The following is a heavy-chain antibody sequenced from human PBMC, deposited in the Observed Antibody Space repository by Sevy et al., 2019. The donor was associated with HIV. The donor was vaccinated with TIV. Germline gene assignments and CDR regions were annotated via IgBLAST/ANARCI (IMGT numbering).Heavy chain of an antibody. V-gene: IGHV1-46*01. D-gene: IGHD2-21*02. CDR3: ARVDSCGGDCYYFDY. J-gene: IGHJ4*02. CDR1: GYTFTDYY. Sequence: ASVKVSCTASGYTFTDYYIHWVRQAPGQGLECMGIINPNGGGTNYAQSFQGRVTMTRDTSTSTVNMELSSLRSEDSAVYYCARVDSCGGDCYYFDYWGQGTLVTVSS. CDR2: INPNGGGT.